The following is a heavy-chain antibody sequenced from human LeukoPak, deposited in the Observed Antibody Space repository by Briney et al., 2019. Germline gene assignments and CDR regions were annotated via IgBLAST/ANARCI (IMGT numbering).Heavy chain of an antibody. D-gene: IGHD6-6*01. CDR2: IYYSGST. CDR1: GGSISSYH. Sequence: SETLSLTCIVSGGSISSYHWSWIRQPPGKGLEWIGYIYYSGSTNYNPSLKSRVTISVDTSKNQFSLKLSSVTAADTAVYYCARVGIAARPFFDYWGQGTLVTVSS. V-gene: IGHV4-59*01. J-gene: IGHJ4*02. CDR3: ARVGIAARPFFDY.